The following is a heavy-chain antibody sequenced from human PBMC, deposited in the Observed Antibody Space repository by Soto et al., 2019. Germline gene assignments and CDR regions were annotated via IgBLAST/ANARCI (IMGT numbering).Heavy chain of an antibody. D-gene: IGHD4-17*01. CDR1: GFTFSHYA. J-gene: IGHJ4*02. V-gene: IGHV3-23*01. CDR2: ITGSGAVT. CDR3: AKDPNGDYVGAFDS. Sequence: EVQLLESGGGLVQPGGSLRLSCAASGFTFSHYAMTWVRLAPGKGLEYVSSITGSGAVTYYADSVKGRFTISRDNSKNTLHLQLSSLRAEDTAIYFCAKDPNGDYVGAFDSWGQGSLVTVSS.